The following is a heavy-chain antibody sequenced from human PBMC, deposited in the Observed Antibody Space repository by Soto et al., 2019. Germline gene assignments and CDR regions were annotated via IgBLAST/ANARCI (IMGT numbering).Heavy chain of an antibody. CDR2: ISGSGGST. V-gene: IGHV3-23*01. D-gene: IGHD3-16*01. CDR3: AKEKRIRGDYYFDY. Sequence: AGGSLRLSRAAPGFSFCSHAMRWVRPGPGKGLEWVSAISGSGGSTYYADSVKGRFTISRDNSKNTLYLQMNSLRAEDTAVYYCAKEKRIRGDYYFDYWGQGTLVTVSS. CDR1: GFSFCSHA. J-gene: IGHJ4*02.